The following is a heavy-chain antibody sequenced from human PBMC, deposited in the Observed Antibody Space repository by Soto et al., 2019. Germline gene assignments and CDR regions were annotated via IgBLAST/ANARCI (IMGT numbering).Heavy chain of an antibody. J-gene: IGHJ4*02. V-gene: IGHV3-74*01. D-gene: IGHD4-17*01. CDR3: ARDPDYGGNYFDY. CDR1: GFTFSSYW. CDR2: INSDGSST. Sequence: GSLRLSCAASGFTFSSYWMHWVRQAPGKGLVWVSRINSDGSSTGYADSVKGRFTISRDNAKNTLYLQMNSLRAEDTAVYYCARDPDYGGNYFDYWGQGTLVTVSS.